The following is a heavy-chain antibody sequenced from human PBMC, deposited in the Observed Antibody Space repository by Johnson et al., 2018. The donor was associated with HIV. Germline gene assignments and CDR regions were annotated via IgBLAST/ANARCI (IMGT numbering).Heavy chain of an antibody. CDR3: AKDTLYSYAFDI. V-gene: IGHV3-30*18. Sequence: QVQLVESGGGLVQPGGSLRLSCAASGFTFSSYWMSWVRQAPGNGLEWVAVISYDGSNKYYADSVKGRFTLSRDNSENTLYLQMNTLSAEDTALYYCAKDTLYSYAFDIWGQGTMVTVSS. J-gene: IGHJ3*02. D-gene: IGHD2-8*01. CDR1: GFTFSSYW. CDR2: ISYDGSNK.